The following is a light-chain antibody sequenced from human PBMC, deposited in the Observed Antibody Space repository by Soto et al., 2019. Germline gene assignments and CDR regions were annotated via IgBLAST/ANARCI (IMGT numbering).Light chain of an antibody. CDR3: LQAKSFPYS. CDR2: GTS. J-gene: IGKJ2*01. Sequence: DLQMTQSPSSLSASVGDRVTITCRASQSVATWLAWYQQKAGRAPKLLIYGTSSLQSGVPSRFSGSGSGTDFNLTISSPQPEDFATYYCLQAKSFPYSFGQGTKLEIK. CDR1: QSVATW. V-gene: IGKV1D-12*01.